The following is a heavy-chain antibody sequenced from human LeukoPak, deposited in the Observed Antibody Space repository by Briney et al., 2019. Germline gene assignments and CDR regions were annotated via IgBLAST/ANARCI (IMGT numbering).Heavy chain of an antibody. CDR2: FDPEDGET. D-gene: IGHD2-2*01. CDR3: AAYCSSTSCYGTCYYYYGMDV. V-gene: IGHV1-24*01. Sequence: GASVKVSCKVSGYTLTELSMHWVRQAPGKGLEWMGGFDPEDGETIYAQKFQGRVTMTEDTSTDTAYMELSSLRSEDTAVYYCAAYCSSTSCYGTCYYYYGMDVWGQGTTVTVSS. CDR1: GYTLTELS. J-gene: IGHJ6*02.